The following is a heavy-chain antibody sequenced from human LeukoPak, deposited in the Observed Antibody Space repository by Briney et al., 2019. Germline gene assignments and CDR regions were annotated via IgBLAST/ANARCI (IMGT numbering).Heavy chain of an antibody. Sequence: GGSLRLSCAASGFTFSSYGMPWVRQAPGKGLEWVAVISYDGSNKYYADSVKGRFTISRDNSKNTLYLQMNSLRAEDTAVYYCAKDLTVAGYYYGMDVWGQGTTVTVSS. D-gene: IGHD6-19*01. CDR1: GFTFSSYG. CDR2: ISYDGSNK. J-gene: IGHJ6*02. V-gene: IGHV3-30*18. CDR3: AKDLTVAGYYYGMDV.